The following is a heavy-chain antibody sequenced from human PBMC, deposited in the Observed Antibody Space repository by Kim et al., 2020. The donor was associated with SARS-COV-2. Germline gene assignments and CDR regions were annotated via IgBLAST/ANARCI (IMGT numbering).Heavy chain of an antibody. J-gene: IGHJ6*03. CDR3: ARGWGYSYGPYYYYYYMDV. D-gene: IGHD5-18*01. CDR2: INHSGST. CDR1: GGSFSGYY. Sequence: SETLSLTCAVYGGSFSGYYWSWIRQPPGKGLEWIGEINHSGSTNYNPSLKSRVTISVDTSKNQFSLKLSSVTAADTAVYYCARGWGYSYGPYYYYYYMDV. V-gene: IGHV4-34*01.